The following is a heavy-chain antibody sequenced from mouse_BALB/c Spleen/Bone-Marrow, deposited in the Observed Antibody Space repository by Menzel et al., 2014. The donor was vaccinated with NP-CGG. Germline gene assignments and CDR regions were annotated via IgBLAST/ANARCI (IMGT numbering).Heavy chain of an antibody. CDR1: GYAFSSYW. CDR3: TRARGLYFDY. V-gene: IGHV1-80*01. Sequence: VQLQESGAELVRPGSSVKISCKASGYAFSSYWMNWVKQRPGQGLEWIGQIYPGDGDTNYNGKFKGKATLTADKSSSTAYMQLSGLTSEDSAVYFCTRARGLYFDYRGQGRSRTGAS. CDR2: IYPGDGDT. J-gene: IGHJ2*02.